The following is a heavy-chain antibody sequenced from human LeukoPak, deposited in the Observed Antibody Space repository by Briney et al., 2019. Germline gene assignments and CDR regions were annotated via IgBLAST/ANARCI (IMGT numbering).Heavy chain of an antibody. CDR3: AREHSSGWYFISYFDY. D-gene: IGHD6-19*01. J-gene: IGHJ4*02. CDR1: GFTFSTYS. CDR2: ISSSSSYI. Sequence: GGSLRLSCAASGFTFSTYSMNWVRQTPGKGLEWVSSISSSSSYIYYADSMKGRFSISRDNAKSSLYLQMNSLRAEDTAVYYCAREHSSGWYFISYFDYWGQGTLVTVSS. V-gene: IGHV3-21*01.